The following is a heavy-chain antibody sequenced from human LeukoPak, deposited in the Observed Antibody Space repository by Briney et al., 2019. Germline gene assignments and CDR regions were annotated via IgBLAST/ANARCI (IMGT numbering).Heavy chain of an antibody. CDR1: GYRFSSYY. CDR3: TRTQYDSSGNFYFDN. V-gene: IGHV1-46*01. CDR2: INPTGGRT. Sequence: ASVKVSCXASGYRFSSYYIHWVRQAPGEGLEWMGMINPTGGRTRYAQRFQGRVTMARDTSTSTVDMELSSLKSEDTAVYYCTRTQYDSSGNFYFDNWGQGTLVTVSS. J-gene: IGHJ4*02. D-gene: IGHD3-22*01.